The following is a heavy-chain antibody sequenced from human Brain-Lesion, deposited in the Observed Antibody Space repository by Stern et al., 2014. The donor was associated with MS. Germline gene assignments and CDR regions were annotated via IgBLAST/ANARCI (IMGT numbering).Heavy chain of an antibody. CDR3: AKGYNWFDS. V-gene: IGHV6-1*01. CDR2: TYSRSKWYY. CDR1: GDSVSSHSAA. J-gene: IGHJ5*01. Sequence: VHLVESGPGLMKPSQTLALTCAIAGDSVSSHSAAWNWTRQSPSRGLEWLGRTYSRSKWYYQYAESVKSRITINADTSTNQFSLQLNSVTPEDTAVYLCAKGYNWFDSWGQGTVVTVS.